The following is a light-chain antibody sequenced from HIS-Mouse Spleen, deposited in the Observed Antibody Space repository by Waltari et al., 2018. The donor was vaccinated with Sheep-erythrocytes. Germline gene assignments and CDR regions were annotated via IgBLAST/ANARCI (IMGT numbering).Light chain of an antibody. V-gene: IGLV2-11*01. CDR3: CSYAGSYNYV. J-gene: IGLJ1*01. CDR2: DVS. CDR1: SSDLGGYNY. Sequence: QSALTQPRSVSGSPGQSVTISCTGTSSDLGGYNYVSWYQQHPGKAPKLRIYDVSKRPSGVPDRFSGSQSGNTASLTISGLQAEDEADYYCCSYAGSYNYVFGTGTKVTVL.